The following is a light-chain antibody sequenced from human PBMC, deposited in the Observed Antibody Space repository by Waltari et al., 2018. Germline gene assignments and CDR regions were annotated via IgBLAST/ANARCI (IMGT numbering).Light chain of an antibody. V-gene: IGKV1-17*01. Sequence: DIQMTQSPSSLSASVGDTVTITCRASQGIGNYLNWFQQKPGKAPKLLIYAATTLQSGVPSRFSGSGSGTEFTLTINSLQPEDFATYYCLQHNSYPLTFVGGTKVEIK. CDR1: QGIGNY. CDR2: AAT. CDR3: LQHNSYPLT. J-gene: IGKJ4*01.